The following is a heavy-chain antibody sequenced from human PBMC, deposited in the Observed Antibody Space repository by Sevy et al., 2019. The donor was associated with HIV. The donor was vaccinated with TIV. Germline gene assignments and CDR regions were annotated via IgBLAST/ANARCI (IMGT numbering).Heavy chain of an antibody. V-gene: IGHV3-23*01. CDR3: AKDITIIVDDAFDV. CDR1: GFTFSNYA. Sequence: GGSLRLSCAASGFTFSNYAMSWVRQAPGKGLEWVSALGGSGGSTFYAVSVKGRFTISRDNSKNTLYLQMNSLRAEDTAVYYCAKDITIIVDDAFDVWGLGTMVTVSS. D-gene: IGHD3-22*01. CDR2: LGGSGGST. J-gene: IGHJ3*01.